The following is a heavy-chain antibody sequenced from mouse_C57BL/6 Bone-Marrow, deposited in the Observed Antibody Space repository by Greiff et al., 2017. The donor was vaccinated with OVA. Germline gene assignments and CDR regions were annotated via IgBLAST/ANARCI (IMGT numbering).Heavy chain of an antibody. J-gene: IGHJ1*03. CDR1: GYSFTDYN. CDR2: INPNSGTT. V-gene: IGHV1-39*01. Sequence: QSGPELVKPGASVKISCKASGYSFTDYNMNWVKQSNGKSLEWIGVINPNSGTTSYNQKFKGKATLTVDQSSRTAYMQLNSLTSEDSAVYYCARFRDYPSYRYVDVWGTGTTVTVSS. CDR3: ARFRDYPSYRYVDV. D-gene: IGHD2-4*01.